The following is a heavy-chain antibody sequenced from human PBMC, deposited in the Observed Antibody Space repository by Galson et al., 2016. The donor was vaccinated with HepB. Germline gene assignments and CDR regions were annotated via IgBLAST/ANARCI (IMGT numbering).Heavy chain of an antibody. CDR1: GFTFTSYA. D-gene: IGHD1-26*01. V-gene: IGHV3-23*01. J-gene: IGHJ4*02. CDR2: ITATGGSA. CDR3: AKDLGFLVGATDY. Sequence: SLRLSCAASGFTFTSYAMSWVRQAPGKGLEWVSSITATGGSAYYADAVKGRFTISRDNSKNTLYLQMNSLRVEDTAAYYCAKDLGFLVGATDYWGQGALVTVSS.